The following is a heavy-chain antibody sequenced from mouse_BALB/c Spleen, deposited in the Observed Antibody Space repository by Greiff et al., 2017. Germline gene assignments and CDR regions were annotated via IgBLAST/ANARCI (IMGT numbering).Heavy chain of an antibody. CDR2: ISSGGSYT. CDR1: GFTFSSYG. D-gene: IGHD2-1*01. J-gene: IGHJ2*01. CDR3: ARREGYGNSAYYFDY. V-gene: IGHV5-6*02. Sequence: EVKLVESGGDLVKPGGSLKLSCAASGFTFSSYGMSWVRQTPDKRLEWVATISSGGSYTYYPDSVKGRFTISRDNAKNTLYLQMSSLKSEDTAMYYCARREGYGNSAYYFDYWGQGTTLTVSS.